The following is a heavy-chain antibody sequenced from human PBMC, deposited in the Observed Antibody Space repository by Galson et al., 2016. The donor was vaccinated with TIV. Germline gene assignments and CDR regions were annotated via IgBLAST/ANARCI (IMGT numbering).Heavy chain of an antibody. Sequence: SLRLSCAGSGIIVSDNYISWVRQAPGKGLEWVSTIYSGGDTYYAASAKGRFTISRDTSRNTLHLQMTSLRAEDTAVYYCARDRYYDASGYYYYYYGLDVWGQGTTVTVSS. V-gene: IGHV3-66*02. CDR2: IYSGGDT. D-gene: IGHD3-22*01. J-gene: IGHJ6*02. CDR3: ARDRYYDASGYYYYYYGLDV. CDR1: GIIVSDNY.